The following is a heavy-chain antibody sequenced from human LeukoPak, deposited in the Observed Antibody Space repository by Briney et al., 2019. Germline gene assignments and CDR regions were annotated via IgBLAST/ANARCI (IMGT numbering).Heavy chain of an antibody. CDR2: IYYSGST. D-gene: IGHD3-22*01. CDR1: GGSISSGGYY. J-gene: IGHJ3*02. Sequence: KPSQTLSLTCTVSGGSISSGGYYWSWIRQHPGKGLEWIGYIYYSGSTYYNPSLKSRVTISVDTSKNQFSLKLSSVTAADTAVYYCARRSQVVVNVDIWGQGTMVTVSS. V-gene: IGHV4-31*03. CDR3: ARRSQVVVNVDI.